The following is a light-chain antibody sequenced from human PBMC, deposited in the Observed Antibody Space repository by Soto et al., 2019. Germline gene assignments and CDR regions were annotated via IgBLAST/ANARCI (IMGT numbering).Light chain of an antibody. Sequence: QSVLTQPASVSGSPGQSITFSCTGTSSGVGSSNLVSWYQQHPGKAPKLLIYEVSKRPSGVSNRFSGSKSGNTASLTISGLQAEDEADYYCCSYAGSSTHVFGTGTKLTVL. CDR3: CSYAGSSTHV. CDR2: EVS. CDR1: SSGVGSSNL. J-gene: IGLJ1*01. V-gene: IGLV2-23*02.